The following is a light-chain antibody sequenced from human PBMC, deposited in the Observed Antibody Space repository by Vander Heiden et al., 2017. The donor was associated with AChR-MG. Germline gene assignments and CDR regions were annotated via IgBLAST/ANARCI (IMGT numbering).Light chain of an antibody. J-gene: IGLJ3*02. CDR1: YSNVGTNF. V-gene: IGLV1-47*01. CDR3: AAWDDSLSGLL. Sequence: QSVLTQPPSASATPEQGVTISCSGSYSNVGTNFVYWYQQLPGTAPKLLIYRNDQRPSGVPARFSGSKSGTSASLAISGLRSEDEADYYCAAWDDSLSGLLFGGGTKLTV. CDR2: RND.